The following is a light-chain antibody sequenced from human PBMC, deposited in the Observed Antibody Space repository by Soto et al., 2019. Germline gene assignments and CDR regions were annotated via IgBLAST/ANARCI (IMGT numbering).Light chain of an antibody. CDR2: GAS. J-gene: IGKJ5*01. V-gene: IGKV3-15*01. CDR1: QSVSSN. Sequence: EIVMTQSPATLSVSPGERATLSFGASQSVSSNLAWYQQKPGQAPRLLIYGASTRATGTPARFSGSGSGTEFTLTISSLQSEDFAVYYCQQYNNWPPITFGQGTRLEIK. CDR3: QQYNNWPPIT.